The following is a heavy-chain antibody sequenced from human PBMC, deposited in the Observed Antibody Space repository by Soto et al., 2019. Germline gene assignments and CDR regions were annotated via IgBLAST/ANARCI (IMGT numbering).Heavy chain of an antibody. V-gene: IGHV2-5*02. CDR1: GFSLSTSGVG. CDR2: IFWDDDK. Sequence: ESGPTLVNPTQTLTLTCTFSGFSLSTSGVGVGWIRQPPGKALEWLGIIFWDDDKRYRPSLKRRLSITKDTSKNQLVLTMTNVDPVDTATYYCAHLAWKEMWPRAPVVNWGRGTLVTVSS. D-gene: IGHD1-1*01. CDR3: AHLAWKEMWPRAPVVN. J-gene: IGHJ4*02.